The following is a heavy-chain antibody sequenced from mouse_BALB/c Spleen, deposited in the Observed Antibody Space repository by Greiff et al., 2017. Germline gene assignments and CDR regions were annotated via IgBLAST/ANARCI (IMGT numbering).Heavy chain of an antibody. J-gene: IGHJ4*01. CDR3: RSRYYGSSDAMDY. Sequence: QVQLKQPGAELVRPGASVKLSCKASGYNFTSYWINWVKQRPGQGLEWIGNIYPSDSYTNYNQKFKDKATLTVDKSSSTAYMQLSSPTSEDSAVYYCRSRYYGSSDAMDYWGQGTSVTVSS. D-gene: IGHD1-1*01. CDR1: GYNFTSYW. V-gene: IGHV1-69*02. CDR2: IYPSDSYT.